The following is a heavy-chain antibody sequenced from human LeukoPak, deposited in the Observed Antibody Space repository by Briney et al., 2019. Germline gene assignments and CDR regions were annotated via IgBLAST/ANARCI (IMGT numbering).Heavy chain of an antibody. CDR2: IKSKTDGGAT. CDR1: GFTFSSYE. V-gene: IGHV3-15*01. J-gene: IGHJ4*02. Sequence: GGSLRLSCAASGFTFSSYEMNWVRQAPGKGLEWVGRIKSKTDGGATDYAAPVKGRFTISRDDSKNTLYLQMNSLKTEDTAVYYCTTDGTYYYDSSFSYWGQGTLVTVSS. D-gene: IGHD3-22*01. CDR3: TTDGTYYYDSSFSY.